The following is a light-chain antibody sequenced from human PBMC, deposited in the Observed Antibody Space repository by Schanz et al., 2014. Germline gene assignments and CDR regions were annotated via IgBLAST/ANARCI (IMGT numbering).Light chain of an antibody. CDR3: SSHASNTPRVV. CDR1: GSDVGGYNY. V-gene: IGLV2-14*03. CDR2: DVS. J-gene: IGLJ2*01. Sequence: QSALTQPASVSGSPGQSITISCTGTGSDVGGYNYVSWYQQYPGKAPKLMIYDVSHRPSGVSNRFSGSKSGNTASLTISGLQAEDEADYYCSSHASNTPRVVFGGGTKLTVL.